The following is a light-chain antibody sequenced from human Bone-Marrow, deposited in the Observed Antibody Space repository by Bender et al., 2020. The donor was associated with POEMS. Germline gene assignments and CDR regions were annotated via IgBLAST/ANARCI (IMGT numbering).Light chain of an antibody. CDR2: EVS. Sequence: QSALTQPPSASGSPGQSVTISCIGNNDNMGDYNYVSWYQHHPGKAPKLMIYEVSKRPSGVSNRFSASKSGNTASLTISGLQTEDEADYYCCSYAGSSTYVVGSGTKVTVL. CDR3: CSYAGSSTYV. CDR1: NDNMGDYNY. J-gene: IGLJ1*01. V-gene: IGLV2-23*02.